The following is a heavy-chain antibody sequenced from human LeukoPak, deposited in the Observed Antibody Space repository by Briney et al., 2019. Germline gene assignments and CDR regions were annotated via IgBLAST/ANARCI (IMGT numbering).Heavy chain of an antibody. V-gene: IGHV3-23*01. CDR2: VSGSGGTT. CDR1: GFTFSDYA. Sequence: GGSLRLSCAVSGFTFSDYAMSWVRQAPGKGLEWVSTVSGSGGTTYYAVSVKGRFTISRDNSKNTLSLQMNSLRAEDTAIYYCAKGLYDYALDVWGQGTAVTVSS. CDR3: AKGLYDYALDV. J-gene: IGHJ6*02.